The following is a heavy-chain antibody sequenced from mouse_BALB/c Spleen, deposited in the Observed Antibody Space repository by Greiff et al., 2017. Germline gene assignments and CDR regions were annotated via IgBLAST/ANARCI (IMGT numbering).Heavy chain of an antibody. V-gene: IGHV5-17*02. CDR3: ARDWDRVYYAMDY. J-gene: IGHJ4*01. CDR1: GFTFSSFG. CDR2: ISSGSSTI. D-gene: IGHD4-1*01. Sequence: EVKLVESGGGLVQPGGSRKLSCAASGFTFSSFGMHWVRQAPEKGLEWVAYISSGSSTIYYADTVKGRFTISRDNPKNTLFLQMTSLRSEDTAMYYCARDWDRVYYAMDYWGQGTSVTVSS.